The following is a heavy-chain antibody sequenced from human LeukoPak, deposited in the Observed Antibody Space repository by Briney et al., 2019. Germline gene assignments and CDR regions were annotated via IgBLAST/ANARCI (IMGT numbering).Heavy chain of an antibody. CDR1: GYTFTSYY. D-gene: IGHD1-14*01. Sequence: SVNVSFKAAGYTFTSYYMHWVRRAPGQGLEWMGIINPSGGSTSYAQKFQGRVIMTTDMYTSTVYMEVSRLRSEDTAVYSCARVPPYGKPYHYWGEGPLVTVSS. J-gene: IGHJ4*02. CDR2: INPSGGST. V-gene: IGHV1-46*01. CDR3: ARVPPYGKPYHY.